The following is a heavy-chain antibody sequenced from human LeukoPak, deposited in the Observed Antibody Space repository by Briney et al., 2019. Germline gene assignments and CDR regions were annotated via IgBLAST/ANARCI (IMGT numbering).Heavy chain of an antibody. CDR3: ARAGYSSSWHLFGY. D-gene: IGHD6-13*01. J-gene: IGHJ4*02. V-gene: IGHV1-2*02. CDR2: INPNSGGT. Sequence: ASVNVSCKASGYTFTGYYMHWVRQAPGQGLEWMGWINPNSGGTNYAQKFQGRVTMTRDTSISTAYMELSRLRSDDTAVYYCARAGYSSSWHLFGYWGQGTLVTVSS. CDR1: GYTFTGYY.